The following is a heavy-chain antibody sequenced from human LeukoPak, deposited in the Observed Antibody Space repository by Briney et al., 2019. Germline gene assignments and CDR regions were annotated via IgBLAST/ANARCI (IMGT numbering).Heavy chain of an antibody. V-gene: IGHV4-59*01. Sequence: SETLSLTCTVSGGSISSYYWSWIRQPPGKGLEWIGYIYYSGSTNYNPSLKSRVTISVDTSKNQFSLKLSSVTAADTAVYYCAGYAGFLVWPRGHRYFDYWGQGILVTVSS. D-gene: IGHD2-8*01. CDR1: GGSISSYY. CDR3: AGYAGFLVWPRGHRYFDY. J-gene: IGHJ4*02. CDR2: IYYSGST.